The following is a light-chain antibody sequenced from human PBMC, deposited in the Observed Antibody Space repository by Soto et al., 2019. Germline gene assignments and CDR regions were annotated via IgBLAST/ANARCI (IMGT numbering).Light chain of an antibody. CDR3: MQALQRLT. J-gene: IGKJ5*01. CDR2: FGS. Sequence: EIVMTQSPLTLPVTPGEPASISCRSSQSLLYNNTYNYLDWYVQKPGQSPQLLIYFGSNRAPGVPDRFSGSGSGTDFTLKINRVEAEDVGTYYCMQALQRLTFGQGTRLEI. CDR1: QSLLYNNTYNY. V-gene: IGKV2-28*01.